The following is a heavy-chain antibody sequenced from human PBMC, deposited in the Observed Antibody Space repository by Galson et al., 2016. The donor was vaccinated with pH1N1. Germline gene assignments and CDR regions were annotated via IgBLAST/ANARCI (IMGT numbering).Heavy chain of an antibody. CDR1: GFTFSTYE. Sequence: SLRLSCAASGFTFSTYEMSWARQAPGKGLEWVAFISSSGSALYYADSVEGRFTISRENARNSLYLQMNSLRAEDTAGYYCARDTSGHATRPYGAFDIWGQGTMVTVSS. V-gene: IGHV3-48*03. CDR2: ISSSGSAL. CDR3: ARDTSGHATRPYGAFDI. D-gene: IGHD3-10*01. J-gene: IGHJ3*02.